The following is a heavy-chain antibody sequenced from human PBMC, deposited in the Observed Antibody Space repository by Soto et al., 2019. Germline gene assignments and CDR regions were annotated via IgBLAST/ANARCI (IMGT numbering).Heavy chain of an antibody. J-gene: IGHJ5*02. V-gene: IGHV1-69*13. CDR3: ARARIAARYGSNTWFAP. CDR2: IIPIFGTA. D-gene: IGHD6-6*01. CDR1: GGTFSSYA. Sequence: SVKVSCKASGGTFSSYAISWVRQAPGQGLEWMGGIIPIFGTANYAQKFQGRVTITADESTSTAYMELSSLRSEDTAVYYCARARIAARYGSNTWFAPWGKGPRATASP.